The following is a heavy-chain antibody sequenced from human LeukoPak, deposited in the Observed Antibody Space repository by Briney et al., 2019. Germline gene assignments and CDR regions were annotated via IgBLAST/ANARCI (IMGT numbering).Heavy chain of an antibody. J-gene: IGHJ5*02. Sequence: SETLSLTCTVSGGSISSSSYYWGWIRQPPGKGLEWIGSTYYSGSTYYNPSLKSRVTISVDTSKNQFSLKLSSVTAADTAVYYCVTYSSSWAWFDPWGQGTLVTVSS. CDR2: TYYSGST. V-gene: IGHV4-39*01. D-gene: IGHD6-13*01. CDR1: GGSISSSSYY. CDR3: VTYSSSWAWFDP.